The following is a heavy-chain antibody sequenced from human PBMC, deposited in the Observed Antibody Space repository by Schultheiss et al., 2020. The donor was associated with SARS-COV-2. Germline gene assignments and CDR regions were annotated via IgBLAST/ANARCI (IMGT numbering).Heavy chain of an antibody. CDR1: GFTFNSYA. Sequence: GGSLRLSCAASGFTFNSYAMIWVRQAPGKGLEWVSSISGNGAITYYADSVKGRFTISRDNSKNTAYLQMNSLKTEDTAVYYCARVLSGWLNFDYWGQGTLVTVSS. CDR2: ISGNGAIT. CDR3: ARVLSGWLNFDY. J-gene: IGHJ4*02. D-gene: IGHD6-19*01. V-gene: IGHV3-23*01.